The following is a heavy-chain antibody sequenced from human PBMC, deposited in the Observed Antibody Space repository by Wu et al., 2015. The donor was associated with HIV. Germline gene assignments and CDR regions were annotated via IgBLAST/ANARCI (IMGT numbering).Heavy chain of an antibody. D-gene: IGHD3-9*01. CDR3: ARAPDWANWFDP. Sequence: QVQLVQSGAEVKKPGSSVKVSCKASGGTFRDYAISWVRQAPGQGLEWMGIINPSGGSTSYAQKFQGRVTMTRDTSTSTVYMELSSLRSEDTAVYYCARAPDWANWFDPWGQGTLVTVSS. J-gene: IGHJ5*02. CDR2: INPSGGST. CDR1: GGTFRDYA. V-gene: IGHV1-46*03.